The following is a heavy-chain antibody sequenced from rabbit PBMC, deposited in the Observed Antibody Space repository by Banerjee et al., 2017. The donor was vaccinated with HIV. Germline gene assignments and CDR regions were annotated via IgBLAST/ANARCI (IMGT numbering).Heavy chain of an antibody. J-gene: IGHJ4*01. Sequence: QQQLEESGGGLVKPGGTLTLTCKASGFDLSSYYYMCWVRQAPGKGLEWIGCIYTDSGSTWYASWVNGRFTISKTSSTTVTLQMTSLTAADTATYFCARKDWAGYGGDFYPFKLWGQGTLVTVS. V-gene: IGHV1S43*01. CDR2: IYTDSGST. CDR1: GFDLSSYYY. CDR3: ARKDWAGYGGDFYPFKL. D-gene: IGHD4-2*01.